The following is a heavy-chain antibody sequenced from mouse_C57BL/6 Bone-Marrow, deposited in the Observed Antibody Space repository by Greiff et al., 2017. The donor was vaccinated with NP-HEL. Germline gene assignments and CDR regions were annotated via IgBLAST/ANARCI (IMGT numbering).Heavy chain of an antibody. J-gene: IGHJ2*01. CDR1: GFTFSSYA. D-gene: IGHD1-1*01. Sequence: EVKLQESGGGLVKPGGSLKLSCAASGFTFSSYAMSWVRQTPEKRLEWVATISDGGSYTYYPDNVKGRFTISKDNAKNNLYLQMSHLKSEDTAMYYCERGAPHCYGSSFYDFDYWGQGTTLTVSS. V-gene: IGHV5-4*03. CDR2: ISDGGSYT. CDR3: ERGAPHCYGSSFYDFDY.